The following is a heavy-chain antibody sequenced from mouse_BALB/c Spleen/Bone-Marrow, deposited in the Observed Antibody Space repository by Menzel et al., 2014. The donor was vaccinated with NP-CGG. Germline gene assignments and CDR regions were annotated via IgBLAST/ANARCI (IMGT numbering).Heavy chain of an antibody. V-gene: IGHV1-14*01. CDR2: INPYNDGT. J-gene: IGHJ4*01. CDR1: GYTFTSYV. D-gene: IGHD1-1*01. CDR3: ASRRLYYYAMDY. Sequence: SGPELVKPGASVKMSCKASGYTFTSYVMHWVKQKPGQGLEWTGYINPYNDGTKYNEKFKGKATLTSDKSSSTAYMELSSLTSEDSAVYYCASRRLYYYAMDYWGQGTSVTVSS.